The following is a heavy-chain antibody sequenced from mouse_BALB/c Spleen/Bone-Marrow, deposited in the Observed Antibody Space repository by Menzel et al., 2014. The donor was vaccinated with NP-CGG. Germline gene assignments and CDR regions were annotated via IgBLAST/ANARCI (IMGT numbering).Heavy chain of an antibody. J-gene: IGHJ2*01. CDR3: ARGITTRGGDC. CDR1: GYTFTSYY. CDR2: IYPGNVNT. Sequence: VQLQQSGPELVKPGASVRISCKASGYTFTSYYIHWVKQRPGQGLEWIGWIYPGNVNTQYNEKFMGKATLTADKSSSTAYMQLSSLTSEDSVVYFCARGITTRGGDCWGQGTTLTVSS. V-gene: IGHV1S56*01. D-gene: IGHD2-4*01.